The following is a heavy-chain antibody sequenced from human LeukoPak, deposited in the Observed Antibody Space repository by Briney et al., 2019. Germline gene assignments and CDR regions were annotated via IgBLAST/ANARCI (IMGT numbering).Heavy chain of an antibody. J-gene: IGHJ4*02. Sequence: GGSLRLSCTASGFTFGDYLMSWFRQAPGKGLEWIGFISGGTTEYAASVKGRFTISRDESTSIANLQMNSLTTEDTAVYYCSRGSGWLSVYWGQGTLVTVSS. V-gene: IGHV3-49*03. CDR1: GFTFGDYL. CDR3: SRGSGWLSVY. D-gene: IGHD6-19*01. CDR2: ISGGTT.